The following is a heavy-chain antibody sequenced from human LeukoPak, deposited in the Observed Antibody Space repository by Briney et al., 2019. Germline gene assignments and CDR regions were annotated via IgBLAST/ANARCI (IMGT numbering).Heavy chain of an antibody. CDR2: ISGSGGST. D-gene: IGHD3-3*01. CDR3: AKSMEDYDFWSGYS. V-gene: IGHV3-23*01. Sequence: GGSLRLSCAASGFIVNSNYMSWVRQAPGKGLEWVSAISGSGGSTYYADSVKGRFTISRDNSKNTLYLQMNSLRAEDTAVYYCAKSMEDYDFWSGYSWGQGTLVTVSS. CDR1: GFIVNSNY. J-gene: IGHJ5*02.